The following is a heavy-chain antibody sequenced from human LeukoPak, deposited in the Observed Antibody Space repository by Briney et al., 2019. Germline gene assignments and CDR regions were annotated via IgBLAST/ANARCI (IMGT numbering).Heavy chain of an antibody. Sequence: TGGSLRLSCAASGFTFSSYAMSWVRQAPGKGLEWVSAISGSGGSTYYADSVKGRFTISRDNSKNTLYLQMNSLRAEDTAVYYCAKMGRIAEAGLRTYWGQGTLVTVSS. D-gene: IGHD6-19*01. CDR2: ISGSGGST. CDR1: GFTFSSYA. CDR3: AKMGRIAEAGLRTY. J-gene: IGHJ4*02. V-gene: IGHV3-23*01.